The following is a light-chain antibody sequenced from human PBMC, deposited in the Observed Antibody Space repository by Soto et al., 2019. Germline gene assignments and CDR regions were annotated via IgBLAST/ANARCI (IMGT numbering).Light chain of an antibody. V-gene: IGKV3-15*01. CDR3: QQCSWHPFTVT. CDR1: QSVSSN. J-gene: IGKJ4*01. CDR2: DAS. Sequence: EIVMTQSPATLSVSPGERATLSCRASQSVSSNLAWYQQKPGQAPRLLIYDASTRATGIPARFSGSGSGTEYTLTISSLQSEDSAVYYCQQCSWHPFTVTFGGGKKVEIK.